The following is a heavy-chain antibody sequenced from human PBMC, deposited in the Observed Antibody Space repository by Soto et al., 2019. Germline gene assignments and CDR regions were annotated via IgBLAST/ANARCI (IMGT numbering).Heavy chain of an antibody. CDR2: VIPIFGTT. CDR3: ARRFTKDNGGNHDSFDI. Sequence: SVKVACKASGGSFRNYAFIWVRQAPGQGLEWMGEVIPIFGTTPYAQKFQGRVTITADESTNTAYMELSSLRSEDTAVYYCARRFTKDNGGNHDSFDIWGQRTMVTVSS. V-gene: IGHV1-69*01. CDR1: GGSFRNYA. J-gene: IGHJ3*02. D-gene: IGHD4-17*01.